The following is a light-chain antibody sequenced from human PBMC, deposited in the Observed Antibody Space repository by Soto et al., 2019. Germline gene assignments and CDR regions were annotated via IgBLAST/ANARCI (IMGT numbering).Light chain of an antibody. V-gene: IGLV2-14*01. CDR3: FSYTSSGTYV. Sequence: QSVINPPSSLSGSPGQSITISCTGTSSDVGNYKYVSWYQQHPGKAPKLMIYEVSNRPSGVSNRFSGSKSGNTASLTISGLQAEDETDYYCFSYTSSGTYVFGTGTKVT. J-gene: IGLJ1*01. CDR2: EVS. CDR1: SSDVGNYKY.